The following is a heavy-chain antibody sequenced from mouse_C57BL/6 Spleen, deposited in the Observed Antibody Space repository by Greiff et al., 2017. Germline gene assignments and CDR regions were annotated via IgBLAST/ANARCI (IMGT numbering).Heavy chain of an antibody. D-gene: IGHD1-1*01. V-gene: IGHV1-22*01. Sequence: VQLKQSGPELVKPGASVKMSCKASGYTFTDYNMHWVKQSHGKSLEWIGYINPNNGGTSYNQKFKGKATLTVNKSSSTAYMELRSLTSEDSAVYYCARSTTVVATRAMDYWGQGTSVTVSS. CDR1: GYTFTDYN. J-gene: IGHJ4*01. CDR3: ARSTTVVATRAMDY. CDR2: INPNNGGT.